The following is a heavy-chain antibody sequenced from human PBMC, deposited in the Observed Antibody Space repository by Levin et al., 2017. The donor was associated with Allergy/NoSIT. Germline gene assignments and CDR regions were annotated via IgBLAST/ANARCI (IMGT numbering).Heavy chain of an antibody. V-gene: IGHV3-7*01. CDR2: IRPDGTDK. CDR3: GRFGLVEANRGVCY. CDR1: GFTFSAYW. D-gene: IGHD3/OR15-3a*01. J-gene: IGHJ4*02. Sequence: ETLSLTCAASGFTFSAYWMTWLRQTPGKGLEWLAHIRPDGTDKYYLDSVKGRFTISRDNAKNSLYLQMNSLSDEDTAVYYCGRFGLVEANRGVCYWGRGTLVTVSS.